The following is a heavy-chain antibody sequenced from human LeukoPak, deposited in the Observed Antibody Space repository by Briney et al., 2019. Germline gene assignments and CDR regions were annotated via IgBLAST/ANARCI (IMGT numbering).Heavy chain of an antibody. CDR2: ISGSGGST. Sequence: GGSLRLSCAASGFTFSSYAMSWVRQAPEKGLEWVSAISGSGGSTYYADSVKGRFTISRDNSKNTLYLQMNSLRAEDTAVYYCAKARLSSGWLYFDYWGQGTLVTVSS. V-gene: IGHV3-23*01. CDR1: GFTFSSYA. D-gene: IGHD6-19*01. CDR3: AKARLSSGWLYFDY. J-gene: IGHJ4*02.